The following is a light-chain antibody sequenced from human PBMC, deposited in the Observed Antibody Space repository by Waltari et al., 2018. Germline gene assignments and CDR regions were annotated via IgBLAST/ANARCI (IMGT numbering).Light chain of an antibody. V-gene: IGKV3-20*01. J-gene: IGKJ1*01. CDR1: QPISSNY. Sequence: ETMLTQSPGTLSLAPGQRATLSCRASQPISSNYLAWYQQKPGQAPRLLIYGASTRASCIPDRFTGSGSGTDFTLTINKLEPEDFAVYYCHQYVGSPWTFGQGTKVEIK. CDR2: GAS. CDR3: HQYVGSPWT.